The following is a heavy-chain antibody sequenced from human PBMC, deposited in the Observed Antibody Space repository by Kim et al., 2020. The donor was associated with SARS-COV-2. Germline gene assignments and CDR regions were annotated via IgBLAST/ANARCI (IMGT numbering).Heavy chain of an antibody. CDR3: ARLYGSGSYYPITPTFDY. V-gene: IGHV3-21*01. D-gene: IGHD3-10*01. J-gene: IGHJ4*02. CDR1: GFTFSSYS. Sequence: GGSLRLSCAASGFTFSSYSMNWVRQAPGKGLEWVSSISSSSSYIYYADSVKGRFTISRDNAKNSLYLQMNSLRAEDTAVYYCARLYGSGSYYPITPTFDYWGQGTLVTVSS. CDR2: ISSSSSYI.